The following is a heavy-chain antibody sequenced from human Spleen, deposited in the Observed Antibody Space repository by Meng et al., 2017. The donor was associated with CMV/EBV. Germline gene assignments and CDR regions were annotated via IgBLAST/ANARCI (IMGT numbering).Heavy chain of an antibody. J-gene: IGHJ4*02. CDR3: ARDNNWGPDY. V-gene: IGHV1-2*02. D-gene: IGHD7-27*01. Sequence: ASVKVSCKASGYSFSDYYMHWVRQAPGQGLEWMGWIHPKTGGTFYAQKFQGRVTLTRDTSINTGYMELTRLTSDDTAVYYCARDNNWGPDYWGQGTLVTVSS. CDR1: GYSFSDYY. CDR2: IHPKTGGT.